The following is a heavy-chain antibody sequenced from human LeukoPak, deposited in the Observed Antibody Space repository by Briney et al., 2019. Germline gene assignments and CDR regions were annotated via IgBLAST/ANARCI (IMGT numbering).Heavy chain of an antibody. CDR3: AKDRGLGVDCGGDCPGPIE. CDR2: ISYDGSNK. Sequence: PGRSLRLSCAASGFTFSSYGMHWVRQAPGKGLEWVAVISYDGSNKYYADSVKGRFTISRDNSKNTLYLQMNSLRAEDTAVYYCAKDRGLGVDCGGDCPGPIEWGQGTLVTVSS. V-gene: IGHV3-30*18. CDR1: GFTFSSYG. J-gene: IGHJ4*02. D-gene: IGHD2-21*02.